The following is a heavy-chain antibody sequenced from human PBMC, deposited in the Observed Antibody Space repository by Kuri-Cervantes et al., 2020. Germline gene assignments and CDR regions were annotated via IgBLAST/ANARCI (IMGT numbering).Heavy chain of an antibody. CDR3: AKAVHYYDMPGLNYYYYYGMNV. Sequence: GESLKISCAASGFTFSSYGMHWVRQAPGKGLGWVAVITYDGSNKYYADSVRGRFTITRDNSKNTPYLQMNSLRADDTAVYYCAKAVHYYDMPGLNYYYYYGMNVWGQGTTVTVSS. D-gene: IGHD3-22*01. V-gene: IGHV3-30*18. CDR1: GFTFSSYG. J-gene: IGHJ6*02. CDR2: ITYDGSNK.